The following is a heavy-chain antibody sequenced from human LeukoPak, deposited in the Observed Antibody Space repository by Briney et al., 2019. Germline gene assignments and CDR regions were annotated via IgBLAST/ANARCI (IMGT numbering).Heavy chain of an antibody. Sequence: VRSLSLSCAASGFTFSRYGMHWVRQAPGKGLEWGAVIWYDGSNKYYADSVKGRFTISRDNSKNTLCLQTTSLRAEDTAVYYCARVALPWQLLSWFDPWGQGTLVTVSS. V-gene: IGHV3-33*01. CDR3: ARVALPWQLLSWFDP. CDR2: IWYDGSNK. CDR1: GFTFSRYG. J-gene: IGHJ5*02. D-gene: IGHD2-2*01.